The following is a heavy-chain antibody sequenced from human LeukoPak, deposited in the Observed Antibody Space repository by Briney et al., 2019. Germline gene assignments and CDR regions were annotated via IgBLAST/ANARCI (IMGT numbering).Heavy chain of an antibody. CDR1: GDSISSSSYC. CDR2: IYNSANT. J-gene: IGHJ3*02. Sequence: SETLSLTCTASGDSISSSSYCWDWIRQPPGKGLEWIGNIYNSANTHYNPSLKTRITMSVDTSKNQFSLKLNSVTAADTGIYYCARHSRSAYTGYENAFDIWGQGTMVTVSS. D-gene: IGHD5-12*01. V-gene: IGHV4-39*01. CDR3: ARHSRSAYTGYENAFDI.